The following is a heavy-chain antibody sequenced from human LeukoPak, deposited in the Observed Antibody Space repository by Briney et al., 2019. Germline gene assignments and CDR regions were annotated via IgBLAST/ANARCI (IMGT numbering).Heavy chain of an antibody. CDR1: GGSISSSTSY. J-gene: IGHJ5*02. D-gene: IGHD4/OR15-4a*01. CDR2: IYYSGST. CDR3: SRGGANDL. V-gene: IGHV4-39*07. Sequence: SETLSLTCTVFGGSISSSTSYWGWIRQPPGKGLEWIGSIYYSGSTTYNPSLKSRVTMSLDTSKNQFFLKLSSVTAADTAAYFCSRGGANDLWGQGTLVTVSS.